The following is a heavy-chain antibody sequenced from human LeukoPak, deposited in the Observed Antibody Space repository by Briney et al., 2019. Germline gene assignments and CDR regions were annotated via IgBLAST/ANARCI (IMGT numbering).Heavy chain of an antibody. J-gene: IGHJ6*02. CDR1: GFTFSSYG. Sequence: GGSLRLSCAASGFTFSSYGMHWVRQGPGKGLEWVAVIWYDGSNKYYADSVRGRFTISRDNSKNTLYLQMNSLRAEDTAVYYCARELGYCSSTSCQTGYYYGMDVWGQGTTVTVSS. CDR2: IWYDGSNK. V-gene: IGHV3-33*01. CDR3: ARELGYCSSTSCQTGYYYGMDV. D-gene: IGHD2-2*01.